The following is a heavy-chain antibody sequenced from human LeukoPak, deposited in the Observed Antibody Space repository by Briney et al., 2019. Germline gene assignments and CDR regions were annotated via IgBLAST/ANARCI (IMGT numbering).Heavy chain of an antibody. CDR1: GYTFTGYY. J-gene: IGHJ4*02. CDR2: INPNSGGT. CDR3: ARDDDYGGSQGFEN. D-gene: IGHD4-23*01. Sequence: ASVKVSCKASGYTFTGYYMHWVRQAPGQGLEWMGWINPNSGGTNYAQKFQGRVTMTRDTSISTAYMELSRLRSDDTAVYYCARDDDYGGSQGFENWGQGTLVTVSS. V-gene: IGHV1-2*02.